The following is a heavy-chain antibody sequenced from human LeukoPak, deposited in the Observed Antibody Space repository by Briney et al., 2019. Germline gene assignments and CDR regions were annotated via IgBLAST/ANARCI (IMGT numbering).Heavy chain of an antibody. J-gene: IGHJ4*02. D-gene: IGHD1-26*01. Sequence: GGSLRLSCAASGFTFSSYGMHWVGKAPAKGLEWVAVISYDGSNKYYADSEKGRFTISRDNSKNTLYLQMNSLRAEDTAVYYCANNGDSGSPGYWGQGTLVTVSS. CDR1: GFTFSSYG. CDR2: ISYDGSNK. V-gene: IGHV3-30*18. CDR3: ANNGDSGSPGY.